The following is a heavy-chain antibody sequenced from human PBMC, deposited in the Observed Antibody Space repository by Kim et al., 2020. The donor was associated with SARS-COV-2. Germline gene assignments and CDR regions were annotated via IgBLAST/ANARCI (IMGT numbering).Heavy chain of an antibody. CDR1: GFTFSSNA. V-gene: IGHV3-23*01. D-gene: IGHD3-22*01. J-gene: IGHJ4*02. CDR3: AKRAYYYESSGYSFDY. Sequence: GGSLRLSCAVSGFTFSSNAMSWVRQAPGKGLEWVSTISGSGVSTNYADSVKGRFTISRDNSKNTLYLQMNSLRAEDTAVYYCAKRAYYYESSGYSFDYWGQGALFTVSS. CDR2: ISGSGVST.